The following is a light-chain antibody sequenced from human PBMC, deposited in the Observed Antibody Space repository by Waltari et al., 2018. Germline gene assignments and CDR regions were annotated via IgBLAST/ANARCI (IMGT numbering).Light chain of an antibody. CDR2: KDT. Sequence: SYELTQPPSVSVSPGQTARITCSGDALPKQYACWYQQKPGQAPVVVIYKDTKRPSGFPERFSGSSSGTTVTLTISGVQAEDEADYYCQSADSSGKVFGGGTKLTVL. CDR3: QSADSSGKV. V-gene: IGLV3-25*03. J-gene: IGLJ2*01. CDR1: ALPKQY.